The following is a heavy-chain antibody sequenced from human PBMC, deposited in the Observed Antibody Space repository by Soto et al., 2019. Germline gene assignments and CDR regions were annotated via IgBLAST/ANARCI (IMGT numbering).Heavy chain of an antibody. V-gene: IGHV2-5*02. CDR3: AHEGASGVDY. Sequence: QITLKASGPTLVKPTQTLTLTCTLSGISLSTSGVGVYWLRQPQGKALEWLALIYWDDDKRYSPSLMSRLTITKDTSKNQVVLTMTNMDPVDTGTYYCAHEGASGVDYWGQGTLVTVS. CDR2: IYWDDDK. CDR1: GISLSTSGVG. D-gene: IGHD1-26*01. J-gene: IGHJ4*02.